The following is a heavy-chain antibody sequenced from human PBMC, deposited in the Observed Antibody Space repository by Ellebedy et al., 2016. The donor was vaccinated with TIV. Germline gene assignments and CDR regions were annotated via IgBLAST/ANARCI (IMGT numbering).Heavy chain of an antibody. V-gene: IGHV3-30*18. J-gene: IGHJ4*02. CDR3: AKERSARAAVALDY. CDR1: GFTFINYG. CDR2: ISHDGTVD. Sequence: PGGSLRLSCAASGFTFINYGMHWLRQAPGKGLEWVAVISHDGTVDHYGDSVKGRFTISRDNSKNTLSLQMNSLRGDDTAVYYCAKERSARAAVALDYWGQGTLVTVSS. D-gene: IGHD6-19*01.